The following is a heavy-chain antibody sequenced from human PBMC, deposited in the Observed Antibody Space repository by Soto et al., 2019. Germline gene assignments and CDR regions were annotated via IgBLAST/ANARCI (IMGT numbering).Heavy chain of an antibody. D-gene: IGHD1-26*01. CDR1: GGTFSSYS. V-gene: IGHV1-69*13. J-gene: IGHJ4*02. Sequence: SVKVSCKASGGTFSSYSINWVRQAPGQGLEWMGEIIPIFGTANYAQKFQGRVTITADESTSTAYMELSSLRSEDTAVYNCARDGGRHSGGIDYWGQGTLVTVSS. CDR3: ARDGGRHSGGIDY. CDR2: IIPIFGTA.